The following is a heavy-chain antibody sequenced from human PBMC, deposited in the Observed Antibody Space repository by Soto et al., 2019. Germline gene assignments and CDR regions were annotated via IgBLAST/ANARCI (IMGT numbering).Heavy chain of an antibody. V-gene: IGHV1-69*06. CDR2: IIPIFGTA. J-gene: IGHJ6*02. CDR1: AGTFSSYA. CDR3: ARPAPYIVAAHPYGMDV. Sequence: SVKVSCKASAGTFSSYAISWVRQAPGQEVEWMGGIIPIFGTANYAQKFQGRGTITADKSTSTAYMELSSLRSEETAVYYGARPAPYIVAAHPYGMDVWGQGTTVTVSS. D-gene: IGHD5-12*01.